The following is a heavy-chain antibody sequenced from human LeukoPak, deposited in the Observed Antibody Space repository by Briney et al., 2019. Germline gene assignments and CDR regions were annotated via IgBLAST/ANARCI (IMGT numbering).Heavy chain of an antibody. V-gene: IGHV4-39*07. CDR3: ASGYTSTWYLVLAY. Sequence: SETLSLTCTVSGGSISSDNYYWGWIRQPPGKGLEWIGSIYYSGITYYNASLKSRVTTSLDTSKNQLSLKVNSVTAADTAVYYCASGYTSTWYLVLAYWGQGTLVTVSS. CDR2: IYYSGIT. J-gene: IGHJ1*01. D-gene: IGHD6-13*01. CDR1: GGSISSDNYY.